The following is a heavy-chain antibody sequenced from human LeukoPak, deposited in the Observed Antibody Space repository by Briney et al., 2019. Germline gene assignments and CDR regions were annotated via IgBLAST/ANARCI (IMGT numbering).Heavy chain of an antibody. CDR2: IYPGESDT. V-gene: IGHV5-51*01. CDR1: GYSFTRYW. J-gene: IGHJ4*02. Sequence: GESLKISCKGSGYSFTRYWIGWVRQMPGKGLEWMGTIYPGESDTRYSPSFQGQVTISADKSISTAYLQWSSLKASDTAMYYCARRVARTGTIDFDYWGQGTLVTVSS. CDR3: ARRVARTGTIDFDY. D-gene: IGHD1-1*01.